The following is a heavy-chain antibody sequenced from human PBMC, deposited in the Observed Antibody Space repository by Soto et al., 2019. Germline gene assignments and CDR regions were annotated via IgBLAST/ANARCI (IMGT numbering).Heavy chain of an antibody. CDR1: GGTFSSYT. CDR3: GREELRTAMARYYFDY. CDR2: IIPILGIA. D-gene: IGHD5-18*01. J-gene: IGHJ4*02. V-gene: IGHV1-69*04. Sequence: SVKVSCKASGGTFSSYTISWVRQAPGQGLEWMGRIIPILGIANYAQKFQGRVTITADKSTSTAYMGLSSLRSEDTAVYYCGREELRTAMARYYFDYWGQGTLVTVSS.